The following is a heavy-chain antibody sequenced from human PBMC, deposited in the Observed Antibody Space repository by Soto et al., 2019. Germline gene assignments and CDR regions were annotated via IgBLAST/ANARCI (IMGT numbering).Heavy chain of an antibody. V-gene: IGHV1-69*01. Sequence: QVQLVQSGAEVKKPGSSVKVSCKASGGTFSSYAISWVRQAPGQGLEWMGGIIPIFGTANYAPKFQGRVTITADESTSTAYMDLSSLRSEVTAVYYCARASYGGHTPPIDYCDYRGQGTLVNVSS. J-gene: IGHJ4*02. D-gene: IGHD4-17*01. CDR1: GGTFSSYA. CDR3: ARASYGGHTPPIDYCDY. CDR2: IIPIFGTA.